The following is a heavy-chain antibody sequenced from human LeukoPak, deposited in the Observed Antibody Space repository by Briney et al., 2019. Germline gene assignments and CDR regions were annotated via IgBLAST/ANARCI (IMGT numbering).Heavy chain of an antibody. CDR2: IYSGGST. Sequence: QAGGSLRLSCAASGFTVSGNDMSWVRQAPGKGLEWVSVIYSGGSTYYADSVKGRFTISRDNSKNTLYLQMNSLRVEDTAVYYCAREVYGRFDYWGQGTLVTVSS. CDR3: AREVYGRFDY. V-gene: IGHV3-53*01. CDR1: GFTVSGND. D-gene: IGHD5/OR15-5a*01. J-gene: IGHJ4*02.